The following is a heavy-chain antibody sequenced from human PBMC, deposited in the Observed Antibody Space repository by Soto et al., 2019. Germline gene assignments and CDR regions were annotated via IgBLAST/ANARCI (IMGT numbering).Heavy chain of an antibody. D-gene: IGHD2-2*01. CDR3: ASRHLADCSGTSCLYYFDY. J-gene: IGHJ4*02. CDR1: GITFSGFT. CDR2: ISRSGETI. Sequence: GGSLRLSCAASGITFSGFTMNWVRQAPGRGLEWVSYISRSGETIYYADSVKGRFTISRDNAENSLYLQMNSLRDEDTAVYYCASRHLADCSGTSCLYYFDYWGRGALVTVSS. V-gene: IGHV3-48*02.